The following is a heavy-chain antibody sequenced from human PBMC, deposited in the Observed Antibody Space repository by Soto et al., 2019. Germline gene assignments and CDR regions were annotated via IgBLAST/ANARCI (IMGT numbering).Heavy chain of an antibody. D-gene: IGHD5-12*01. CDR1: GFTFSSYA. CDR3: AKRGYSGYDPYYYYYMDV. Sequence: GGSLRLSCAASGFTFSSYAMSWVRQAPGKGLDWVSVISGSGVSTYYADSVKGRFTISRDNSKNTLYLQMNSLRAEDTAVYYCAKRGYSGYDPYYYYYMDVWGKGTTVTVSS. J-gene: IGHJ6*03. CDR2: ISGSGVST. V-gene: IGHV3-23*01.